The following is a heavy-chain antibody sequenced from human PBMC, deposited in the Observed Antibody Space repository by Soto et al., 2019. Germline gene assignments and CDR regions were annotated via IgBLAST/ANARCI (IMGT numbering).Heavy chain of an antibody. V-gene: IGHV3-30*18. CDR1: GFTFSSYG. J-gene: IGHJ4*02. Sequence: GSLRLSCAASGFTFSSYGMHWVRQAPGKGLEWVAVISYDGSNKYYADSVKGRFTISRDNSKNTLYLQMNSLRAEDTAVYYCAKDEQLVSLVDYWGQGTLVTVSS. CDR3: AKDEQLVSLVDY. CDR2: ISYDGSNK. D-gene: IGHD6-6*01.